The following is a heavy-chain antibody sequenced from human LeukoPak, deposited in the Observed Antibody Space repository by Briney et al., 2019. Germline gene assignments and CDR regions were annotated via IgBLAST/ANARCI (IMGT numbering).Heavy chain of an antibody. CDR3: ARDPDCSGGSCYRGYYFDY. V-gene: IGHV1-2*02. D-gene: IGHD2-15*01. Sequence: EASVKVSCKASGYTLTGYYMHWVRQAPGQGLEWMGWINPNSGGTNYAQKFQGRVTLTRDTSISTAYMEVRRLRSDDTAVYYCARDPDCSGGSCYRGYYFDYWGQGTLVTVSS. CDR2: INPNSGGT. J-gene: IGHJ4*02. CDR1: GYTLTGYY.